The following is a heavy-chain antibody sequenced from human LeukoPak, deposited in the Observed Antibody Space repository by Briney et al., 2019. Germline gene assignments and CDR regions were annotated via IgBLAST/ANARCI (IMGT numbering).Heavy chain of an antibody. CDR3: ARFAIVGADFDY. V-gene: IGHV3-21*01. D-gene: IGHD1-26*01. CDR2: ISSSSSYI. CDR1: GFTFSSYS. J-gene: IGHJ4*02. Sequence: GGSLRLSCAASGFTFSSYSMTWVRQAPGKGLEWVSSISSSSSYIYYADSVKGRFTISRDNAKNSLYLQMNSLRAEDTAVYYCARFAIVGADFDYWGQGTLVTVSS.